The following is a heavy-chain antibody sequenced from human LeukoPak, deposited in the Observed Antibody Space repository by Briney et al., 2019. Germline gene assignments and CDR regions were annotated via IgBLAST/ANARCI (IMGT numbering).Heavy chain of an antibody. CDR3: ASGHLGYGVDY. V-gene: IGHV1-3*01. Sequence: ASVKVSCKASGYTFTSYVMHWVRQAPCQRLEGMGWINAVNGNTKYPQKFQGRVTITRDTSASTAYIELSSLRSEDAAVYCCASGHLGYGVDYWGQGTLVTVSS. J-gene: IGHJ4*02. CDR1: GYTFTSYV. D-gene: IGHD4/OR15-4a*01. CDR2: INAVNGNT.